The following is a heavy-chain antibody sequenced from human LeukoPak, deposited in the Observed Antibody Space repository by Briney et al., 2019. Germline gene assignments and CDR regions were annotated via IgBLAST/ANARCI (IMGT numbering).Heavy chain of an antibody. Sequence: PGGSLRLSCTASGFTFNIYAMGWVRQAPGKGLEWVSAITDSGGDTYHADSAKGRLTISRDNSKNTLYLQMNSLRVEDTAVYYCAKGSRSSRPYYFDFWGQGTLVTVSS. CDR3: AKGSRSSRPYYFDF. CDR2: ITDSGGDT. CDR1: GFTFNIYA. V-gene: IGHV3-23*01. J-gene: IGHJ4*02. D-gene: IGHD6-6*01.